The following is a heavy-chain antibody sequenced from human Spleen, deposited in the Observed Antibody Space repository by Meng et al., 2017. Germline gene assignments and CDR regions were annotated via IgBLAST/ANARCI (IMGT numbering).Heavy chain of an antibody. CDR2: ISGSGGST. J-gene: IGHJ3*02. CDR3: ARGAFDI. CDR1: GFTFSSYA. V-gene: IGHV3-23*01. Sequence: GESLKISCAASGFTFSSYAMSWVRQAPGKGLKWVSAISGSGGSTYYAASVRGRFTISRDKSKNTVYLQMNSLRAEDTAVYYCARGAFDIWGQGTMVTVSS.